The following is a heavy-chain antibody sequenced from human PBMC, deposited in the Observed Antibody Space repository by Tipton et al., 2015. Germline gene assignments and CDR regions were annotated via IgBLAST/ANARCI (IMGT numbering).Heavy chain of an antibody. Sequence: QVQLVQSGAEVKKPGASVKVSCKASGYTFTNYDINWVRQAPGQGLEWMAWMNPDNGHTGYAQKFQGRVTMTTDTSTSTAYMELRSLRSDDTAVYYCARNDYGDYHFDYWGQGTLVTVSS. CDR3: ARNDYGDYHFDY. V-gene: IGHV1-8*01. J-gene: IGHJ4*02. CDR2: MNPDNGHT. CDR1: GYTFTNYD. D-gene: IGHD4-17*01.